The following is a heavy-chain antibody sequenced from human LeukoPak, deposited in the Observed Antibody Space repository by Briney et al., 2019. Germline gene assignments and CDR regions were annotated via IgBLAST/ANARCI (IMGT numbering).Heavy chain of an antibody. J-gene: IGHJ4*02. CDR2: ISAYNGNT. CDR1: GYTFTSYG. Sequence: ASVKVSCKASGYTFTSYGISWVRRAPGQGLEWMGWISAYNGNTNYAQKLQGRVTMTTDTSTSTAYMELRSLRSDDTAVYYCARDSLWFGELLIGSFDYWGQGTLVTVSS. CDR3: ARDSLWFGELLIGSFDY. V-gene: IGHV1-18*01. D-gene: IGHD3-10*01.